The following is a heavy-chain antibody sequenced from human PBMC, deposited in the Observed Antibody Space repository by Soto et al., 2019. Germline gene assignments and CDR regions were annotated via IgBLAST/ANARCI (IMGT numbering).Heavy chain of an antibody. CDR2: ISLSNGHT. V-gene: IGHV1-18*04. Sequence: ASVTVSCKASGYHFGRYTIIWLRPAPGQGLEWLGWISLSNGHTKYAPSSQGRVPLTQETSPAPAYLEMTRFRSDDTAVYYCAREDFGRSCHTSGCPNWFDPWGQGTPVTVSS. CDR1: GYHFGRYT. J-gene: IGHJ5*02. CDR3: AREDFGRSCHTSGCPNWFDP. D-gene: IGHD3-3*01.